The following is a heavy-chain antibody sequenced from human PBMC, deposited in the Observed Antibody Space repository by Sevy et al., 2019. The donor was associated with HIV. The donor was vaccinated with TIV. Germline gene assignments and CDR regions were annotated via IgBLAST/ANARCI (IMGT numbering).Heavy chain of an antibody. D-gene: IGHD5-18*01. CDR3: ARDGLNTALLARPFDY. CDR1: EFTFSDYY. V-gene: IGHV3-11*01. J-gene: IGHJ4*02. Sequence: GGSLRLSCAASEFTFSDYYMSWIRQAPGKGLEWVSYISSSGSTIYYADSVKGRFTISRDNAKNSLYLQMNSLRAEDTAVYYCARDGLNTALLARPFDYWGQGTLVTVSS. CDR2: ISSSGSTI.